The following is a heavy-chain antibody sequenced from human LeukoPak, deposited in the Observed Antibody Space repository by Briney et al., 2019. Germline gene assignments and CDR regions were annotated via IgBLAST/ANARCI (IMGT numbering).Heavy chain of an antibody. D-gene: IGHD6-6*01. V-gene: IGHV3-7*01. J-gene: IGHJ4*02. CDR3: ARLGAAPDY. Sequence: GGSLRLSCTASGLIFRNYVMTWVRQAPGQGLEWVANINRDGSGKYYVDSVKGRFTISRDNAKNSLSLQLDSLRTEDTAVYYCARLGAAPDYWGQGALVTVSS. CDR1: GLIFRNYV. CDR2: INRDGSGK.